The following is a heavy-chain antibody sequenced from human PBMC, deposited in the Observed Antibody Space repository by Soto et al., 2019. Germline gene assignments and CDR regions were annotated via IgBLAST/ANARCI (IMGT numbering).Heavy chain of an antibody. CDR2: INPSGGNS. CDR1: GYTFTTYY. Sequence: QVQLVQSGAEVMKPGASVKVSCKASGYTFTTYYVHWVRQAPGQGLEWMGIINPSGGNSNFAQKFEGRIATTGDTSTTTVYMELRRLTLEDTAVYYCARAAGTAAGYWIDFWGQGTLVTVSS. J-gene: IGHJ4*02. V-gene: IGHV1-46*03. CDR3: ARAAGTAAGYWIDF. D-gene: IGHD6-13*01.